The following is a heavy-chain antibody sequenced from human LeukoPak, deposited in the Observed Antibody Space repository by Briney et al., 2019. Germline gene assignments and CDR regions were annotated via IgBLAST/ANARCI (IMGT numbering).Heavy chain of an antibody. CDR3: AKDKSRYDSSGYEDY. CDR2: ISWNSGSI. Sequence: GGSLRLSCAASGFTFDDYAMHWVRQAPGKGLEWVSGISWNSGSIGYADSVKGRFTISRDNAKNSLYLQMNSLRAEDTALYYCAKDKSRYDSSGYEDYWGQGTLVTVSS. CDR1: GFTFDDYA. D-gene: IGHD3-22*01. V-gene: IGHV3-9*01. J-gene: IGHJ4*02.